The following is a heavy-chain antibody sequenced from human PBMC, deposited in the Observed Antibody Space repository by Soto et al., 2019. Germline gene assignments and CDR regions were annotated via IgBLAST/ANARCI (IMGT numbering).Heavy chain of an antibody. CDR3: ARDIVATIGGFDY. CDR1: GFTFSSYW. V-gene: IGHV3-7*01. CDR2: IKVDGSEK. D-gene: IGHD5-12*01. J-gene: IGHJ4*02. Sequence: EVQLVESGGGLVQPGGSLRLSCAASGFTFSSYWMSWVRQAPGKGLEWLANIKVDGSEKYYVDSVKGRFTISRDNAKNSLYLQMISLRVEDTAVYYCARDIVATIGGFDYWGLGVLVIVSS.